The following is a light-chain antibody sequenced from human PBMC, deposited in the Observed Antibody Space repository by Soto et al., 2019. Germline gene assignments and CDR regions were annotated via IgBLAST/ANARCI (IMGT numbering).Light chain of an antibody. CDR3: QQYARSPWT. Sequence: EIVLTQSPVTLSLSPGERATLSCGASQSVTNNYLAWYQQNPGLAPRLLIYDASNRATGIPDRFSGSGSGTDFTLTISRLEPEDFAVYYCQQYARSPWTFGQGTKVDIK. J-gene: IGKJ1*01. CDR2: DAS. CDR1: QSVTNNY. V-gene: IGKV3D-20*01.